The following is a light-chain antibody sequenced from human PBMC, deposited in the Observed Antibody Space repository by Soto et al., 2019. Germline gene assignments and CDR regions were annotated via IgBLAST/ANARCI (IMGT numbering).Light chain of an antibody. CDR3: QQYNSFSLT. CDR1: QSVSSN. CDR2: GAS. V-gene: IGKV3-15*01. J-gene: IGKJ4*01. Sequence: DIAMTQSPAPLSVSAGERATLSCRASQSVSSNLAWYQQKPGQAPRLLIYGASTRATGIPARFIGSGSGTECTLTISSLQPDDVSTYYCQQYNSFSLTLGGGTKVDI.